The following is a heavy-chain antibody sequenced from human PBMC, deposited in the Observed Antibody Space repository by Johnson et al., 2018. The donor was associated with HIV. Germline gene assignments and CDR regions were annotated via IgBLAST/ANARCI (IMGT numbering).Heavy chain of an antibody. D-gene: IGHD6-13*01. Sequence: VYLVESGGGLIQPGGSLRLSCAASGFIVSSNYMSWVHQAPGKGLEWVSALRGTGDSTYYADSVKGRFTISRDNSKNTLYLQMSSLRAEDTAVYYCVKGIDSSSWYAFDIWGQGTMVTVSS. CDR2: LRGTGDST. V-gene: IGHV3-23*04. J-gene: IGHJ3*02. CDR3: VKGIDSSSWYAFDI. CDR1: GFIVSSNY.